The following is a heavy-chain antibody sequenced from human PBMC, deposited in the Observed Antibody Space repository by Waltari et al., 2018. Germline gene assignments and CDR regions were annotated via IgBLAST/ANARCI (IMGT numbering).Heavy chain of an antibody. D-gene: IGHD2-15*01. CDR3: ARHLRYCSGGSCYGRFFDY. V-gene: IGHV5-51*01. Sequence: EVQLVQSGAEVKKSGESLKISCKGSGYSFTNFWIGWVRQMPGKGLEWMGIIYPGDSNTRYSPSFQGQVTISADKSFSTAYLQWSSLKASDTAMYYCARHLRYCSGGSCYGRFFDYWGQGTLVTVSS. CDR1: GYSFTNFW. CDR2: IYPGDSNT. J-gene: IGHJ4*02.